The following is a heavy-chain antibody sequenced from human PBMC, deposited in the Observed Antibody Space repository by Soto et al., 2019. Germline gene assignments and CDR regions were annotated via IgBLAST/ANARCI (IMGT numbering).Heavy chain of an antibody. CDR2: INHSGST. Sequence: SETLSLTCAVYGGSFSGYYWSWIRQAPGKGLEWIGEINHSGSTNYNPSLKSRVTMSVDTSKNQFSLKLSSVTAADTAVYYCATAPKGYYYYGMDVWGQGTKVTVSS. J-gene: IGHJ6*02. V-gene: IGHV4-34*01. CDR1: GGSFSGYY. CDR3: ATAPKGYYYYGMDV.